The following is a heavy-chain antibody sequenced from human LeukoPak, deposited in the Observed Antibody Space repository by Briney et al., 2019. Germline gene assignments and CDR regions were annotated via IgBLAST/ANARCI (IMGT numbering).Heavy chain of an antibody. CDR1: GFTFSSYA. CDR2: ISGSGGNT. Sequence: GGSLRLSCAASGFTFSSYAISWVRQAPGKGLEWVSAISGSGGNTFYADSVKGRFTISRDNSKNTLYLQMNSLRAEDTALYYCAKNSLGSSGPYGMDVWGLGTTVTVSS. D-gene: IGHD6-19*01. V-gene: IGHV3-23*01. CDR3: AKNSLGSSGPYGMDV. J-gene: IGHJ6*02.